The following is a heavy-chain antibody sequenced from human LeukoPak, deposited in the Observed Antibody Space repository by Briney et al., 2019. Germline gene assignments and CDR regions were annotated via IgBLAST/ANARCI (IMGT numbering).Heavy chain of an antibody. D-gene: IGHD3-10*01. CDR2: INPNSGGT. V-gene: IGHV1-2*02. Sequence: ASVKVSCKASGYTFTGYYMHWVRQAPGQGLEWMGWINPNSGGTNYAQKFQGRVTMTRDTSISTAYMELSRLRSDDTAVYYCASERFGQSRGDYCYYGMDVWGQGTTVTVSS. J-gene: IGHJ6*02. CDR1: GYTFTGYY. CDR3: ASERFGQSRGDYCYYGMDV.